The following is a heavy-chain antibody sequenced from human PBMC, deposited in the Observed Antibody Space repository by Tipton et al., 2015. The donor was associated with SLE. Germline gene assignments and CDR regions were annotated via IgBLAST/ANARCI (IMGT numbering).Heavy chain of an antibody. Sequence: TLSLTCAVYGGSFSGYYWSWIRQHPGKGLEWIGYIYYSGSTYYNPSLKSRVTISVDTSKNQFSLKLSSVTAADTAVYYCARDGADYGDYLGYWGQGTLVTVSS. V-gene: IGHV4-31*11. J-gene: IGHJ4*02. CDR1: GGSFSGYY. D-gene: IGHD4-17*01. CDR2: IYYSGST. CDR3: ARDGADYGDYLGY.